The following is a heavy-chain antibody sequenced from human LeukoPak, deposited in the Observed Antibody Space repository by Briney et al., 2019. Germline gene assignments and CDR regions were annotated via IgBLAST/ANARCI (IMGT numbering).Heavy chain of an antibody. D-gene: IGHD2-15*01. V-gene: IGHV5-51*01. CDR3: ARQLAPAPNAFDI. CDR2: DYSGDPNP. CDR1: GYSFTTRW. Sequence: GESLKISCKASGYSFTTRWIGWVRQMPGKGLEWMGIDYSGDPNPKYSPPFQGQVTISADKSMSSAYLQWSSLKASDTAMYFCARQLAPAPNAFDIWGQGTMVSVSS. J-gene: IGHJ3*02.